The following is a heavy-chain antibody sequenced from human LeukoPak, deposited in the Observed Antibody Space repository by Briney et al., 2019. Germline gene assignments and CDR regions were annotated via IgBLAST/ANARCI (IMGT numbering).Heavy chain of an antibody. CDR1: GFTFDDYG. CDR3: ARDSSGSGRMGAFDI. V-gene: IGHV3-20*01. D-gene: IGHD3-10*01. Sequence: PGGSLRLPCAASGFTFDDYGMSWVRQAPGKGLEWVSGINWNGGSTGYADSVKGRFTISRDNAKNPLYLQMNSLRAEDTALYHCARDSSGSGRMGAFDIWGQGTMVTVSS. CDR2: INWNGGST. J-gene: IGHJ3*02.